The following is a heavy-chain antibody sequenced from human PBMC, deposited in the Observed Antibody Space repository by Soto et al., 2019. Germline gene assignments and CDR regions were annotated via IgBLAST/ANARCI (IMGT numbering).Heavy chain of an antibody. CDR3: ARVAIACPSSSCYNHYYYSLDV. D-gene: IGHD2-2*02. V-gene: IGHV4-30-4*01. J-gene: IGHJ6*02. Sequence: SETLSLTCTVSGGSISSDNFCWSWIRQPPGEGLEWIGYIYYRGSTYYNPSLESRLTLLVDTSKNQFSLKLRSVTAADTAVYYCARVAIACPSSSCYNHYYYSLDVWGQGTTVTVSS. CDR1: GGSISSDNFC. CDR2: IYYRGST.